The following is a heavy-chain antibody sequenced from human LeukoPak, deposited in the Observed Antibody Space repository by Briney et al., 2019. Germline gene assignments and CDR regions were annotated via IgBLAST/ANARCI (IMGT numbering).Heavy chain of an antibody. V-gene: IGHV4-34*01. Sequence: SETLSLTCAVYGGSFSGYYWSWIRQPPGKGLEWIGEINHSGSTNYNPSLKSRVTISVDTSKNQFSLKLSSVTAADTAVYYCARSVYVWGSYRPFDYWGQGTLVTVSS. CDR2: INHSGST. CDR1: GGSFSGYY. J-gene: IGHJ4*02. CDR3: ARSVYVWGSYRPFDY. D-gene: IGHD3-16*02.